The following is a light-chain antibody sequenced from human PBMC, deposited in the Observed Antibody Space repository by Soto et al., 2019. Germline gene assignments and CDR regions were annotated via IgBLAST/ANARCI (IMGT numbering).Light chain of an antibody. CDR3: QQYNTYS. J-gene: IGKJ2*01. CDR1: QSLNSW. CDR2: KTS. V-gene: IGKV1-5*03. Sequence: DIPMTQSPSTLSASVGDRVSITCWASQSLNSWLAWYQQKPGKAPKLLIYKTSTLESGVPSRFSGSGSGTEFTLTISNLQPDDFATYYCQQYNTYSFGQGTKLEIK.